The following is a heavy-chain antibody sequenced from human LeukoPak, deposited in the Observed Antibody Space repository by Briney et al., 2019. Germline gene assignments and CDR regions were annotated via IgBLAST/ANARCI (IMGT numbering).Heavy chain of an antibody. CDR1: GFPFISIW. CDR2: KNQDGREN. CDR3: ARVSPPDIVVVVAATPFEPHFDY. D-gene: IGHD2-15*01. V-gene: IGHV3-7*01. J-gene: IGHJ4*02. Sequence: GGPLGPSCQAPGFPFISIWLSWAGRAQGKGLRWVPNKNQDGRENYYVDSVKGRFTISRDNAKNSLYLQMNSLRAEDAAVYYCARVSPPDIVVVVAATPFEPHFDYWGQGTLVTVSS.